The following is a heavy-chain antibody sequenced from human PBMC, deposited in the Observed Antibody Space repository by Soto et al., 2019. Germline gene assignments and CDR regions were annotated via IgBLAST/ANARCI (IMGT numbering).Heavy chain of an antibody. Sequence: QVQLVQSGAEVKKPGASVKVSCKASGYTFTSYGITWVRQAPGQGLEWMGWISAYNGNTNYAQKLQGTVTMTTDTSTSTAYMELRCLRSDDTAVYYCARVDLGSTGPHPGWYFDLWGRGTLVTVSS. CDR2: ISAYNGNT. CDR1: GYTFTSYG. J-gene: IGHJ2*01. D-gene: IGHD7-27*01. CDR3: ARVDLGSTGPHPGWYFDL. V-gene: IGHV1-18*01.